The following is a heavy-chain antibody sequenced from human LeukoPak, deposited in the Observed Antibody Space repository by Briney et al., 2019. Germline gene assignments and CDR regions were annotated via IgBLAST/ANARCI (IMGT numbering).Heavy chain of an antibody. CDR3: ARVTYYYGSADNWFDP. V-gene: IGHV3-30-3*01. Sequence: GGSLRLSCAASGFTFSSCAMSWVRQAPGKGPEWVAVISYDGSNKYYADSVKGRFTISRDNSKNTLYLQMNSLRAEDTAVYYCARVTYYYGSADNWFDPWGQGTLVTVSS. D-gene: IGHD3-10*01. CDR1: GFTFSSCA. CDR2: ISYDGSNK. J-gene: IGHJ5*02.